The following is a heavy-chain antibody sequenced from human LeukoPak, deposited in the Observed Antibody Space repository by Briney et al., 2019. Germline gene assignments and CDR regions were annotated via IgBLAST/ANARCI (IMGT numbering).Heavy chain of an antibody. CDR1: GGSFSGYY. D-gene: IGHD1-26*01. CDR2: INHSGST. J-gene: IGHJ5*02. V-gene: IGHV4-34*01. CDR3: ARSRIVGAHFDP. Sequence: SETLSLTCAVYGGSFSGYYWSWIRQPPGKGLEWIGEINHSGSTNYNPSLKSRVTISVDTSKNQFSLKLSSVTAADTAVYYCARSRIVGAHFDPWGQGTLVTVSS.